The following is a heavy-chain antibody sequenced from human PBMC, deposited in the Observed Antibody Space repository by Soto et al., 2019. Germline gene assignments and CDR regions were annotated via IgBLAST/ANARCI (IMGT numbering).Heavy chain of an antibody. D-gene: IGHD3-16*02. Sequence: ALRLSCAASVFTFSNIPMYFVRQGPGKGLECVAVITYDGSNKYYADSVKGRFTISRDNSKNTLYLQMNSLRAEDTAVYYCARDYRARPKYAFDIWGQGTMVTVSS. CDR1: VFTFSNIP. J-gene: IGHJ3*02. CDR3: ARDYRARPKYAFDI. V-gene: IGHV3-30-3*01. CDR2: ITYDGSNK.